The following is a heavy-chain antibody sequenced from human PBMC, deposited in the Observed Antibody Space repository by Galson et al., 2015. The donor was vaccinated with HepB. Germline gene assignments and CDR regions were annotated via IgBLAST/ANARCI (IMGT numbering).Heavy chain of an antibody. Sequence: SLRLSCAASGFTFSKFAMHWVRQAPGKGLEWVTIISYDGSQKSYAESVRARFTISRDNSKNTLYLQMNSLRAEDTAVYYCARGITMKRTYDAFDIWGQGTMVTVSS. CDR2: ISYDGSQK. V-gene: IGHV3-30-3*01. J-gene: IGHJ3*02. CDR1: GFTFSKFA. CDR3: ARGITMKRTYDAFDI. D-gene: IGHD3-22*01.